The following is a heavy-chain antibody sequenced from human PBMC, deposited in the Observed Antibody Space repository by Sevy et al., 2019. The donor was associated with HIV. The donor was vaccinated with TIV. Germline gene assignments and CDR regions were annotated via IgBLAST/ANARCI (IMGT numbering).Heavy chain of an antibody. CDR2: IRSRADRATT. CDR3: ATGDTSGYYWSSFNY. V-gene: IGHV3-15*01. Sequence: GGSLRLSCAASGFTFRSVWMNWVRQAPGKGLEWVGHIRSRADRATTDFGGPVKGRFSISRDDSRNMFFLQMDGLKTEDTAVYYCATGDTSGYYWSSFNYWGQGTQVTVSS. CDR1: GFTFRSVW. D-gene: IGHD3-3*01. J-gene: IGHJ4*02.